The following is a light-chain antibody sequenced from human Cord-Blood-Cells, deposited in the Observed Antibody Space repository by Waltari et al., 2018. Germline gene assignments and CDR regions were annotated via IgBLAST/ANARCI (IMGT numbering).Light chain of an antibody. Sequence: QSVLTQPPSVSGAPGQRVTISCTGSSSNIGAGYDVHWYQQLPGTAPKLLSYGNSTRPSGVPDRFSGSKSGTSASLAITGLQAEDEADYYCQSYDSSLREVFGGGTKLTVL. CDR2: GNS. CDR1: SSNIGAGYD. CDR3: QSYDSSLREV. J-gene: IGLJ2*01. V-gene: IGLV1-40*01.